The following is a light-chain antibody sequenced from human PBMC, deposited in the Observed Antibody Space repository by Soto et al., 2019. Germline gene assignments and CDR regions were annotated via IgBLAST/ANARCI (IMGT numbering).Light chain of an antibody. J-gene: IGLJ3*02. CDR3: SSYTSSSTLV. CDR1: SSDVGGYNY. Sequence: QSVLTQPASVSGSPGQSITISCTGTSSDVGGYNYVSWYQQHPGKAPKLMIYDVINRPLGVSNRFSGSKSGNTASLTISGLQAEDEADYYCSSYTSSSTLVFGGGTKVTVL. V-gene: IGLV2-14*01. CDR2: DVI.